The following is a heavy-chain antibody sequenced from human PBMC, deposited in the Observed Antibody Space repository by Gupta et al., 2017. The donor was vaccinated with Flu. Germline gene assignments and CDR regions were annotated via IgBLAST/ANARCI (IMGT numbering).Heavy chain of an antibody. CDR3: ARTGGTGFDAFDI. D-gene: IGHD7-27*01. CDR2: IYTSGRT. CDR1: GGSISSGSYY. J-gene: IGHJ3*02. Sequence: QVQLQESGPGLVKPSQTLSLTCTVSGGSISSGSYYWSWIRQPAGKGLEWIGSIYTSGRTNYNPALKSRVTISVDTSKNQFSLKMSSVTAADTDVYYCARTGGTGFDAFDIGGQVTMVTVYS. V-gene: IGHV4-61*02.